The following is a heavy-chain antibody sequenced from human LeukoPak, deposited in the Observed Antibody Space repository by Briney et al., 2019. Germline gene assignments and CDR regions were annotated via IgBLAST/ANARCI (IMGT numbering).Heavy chain of an antibody. CDR3: ARGVLGYSYGFDY. Sequence: GGSLRLSCAASGFTVSSNYMSWVRQAPGKGLEWVSVIFSGGTTYYADSVKGRFTISRHNSENTLYLQMNSLRGEDTAVYCCARGVLGYSYGFDYWGQGTLVTVSS. D-gene: IGHD5-18*01. V-gene: IGHV3-53*04. CDR1: GFTVSSNY. J-gene: IGHJ4*02. CDR2: IFSGGTT.